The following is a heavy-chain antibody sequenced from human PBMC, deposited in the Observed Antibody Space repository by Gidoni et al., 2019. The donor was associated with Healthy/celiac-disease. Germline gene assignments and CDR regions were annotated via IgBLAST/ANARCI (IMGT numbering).Heavy chain of an antibody. CDR1: GFTFSSYA. CDR3: ARLRTPDTHDY. Sequence: QVQLVESGGGVVQPGRSLRLSCAASGFTFSSYAMHWVRQAPGKGLEWVAVISYDGSNKYYADSVKGRFTISRDNSKNTLYLQMNSLRAEDTAVYYCARLRTPDTHDYWGQGTLVTVSS. CDR2: ISYDGSNK. J-gene: IGHJ4*02. V-gene: IGHV3-30-3*01. D-gene: IGHD3-16*01.